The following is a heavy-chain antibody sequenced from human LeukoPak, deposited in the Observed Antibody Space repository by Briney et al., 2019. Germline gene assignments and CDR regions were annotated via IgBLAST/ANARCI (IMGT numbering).Heavy chain of an antibody. CDR3: ATPPHDYGDYYFDY. Sequence: GGSLRLSCAASGFTFSSYGMHWVRQVPGKGLEWVAFIRYDGSNKYYADSVKGRFTISRDNSKNTLYLQMNSLRVEDTAVYYCATPPHDYGDYYFDYWGQGTLVTVSS. CDR1: GFTFSSYG. J-gene: IGHJ4*02. V-gene: IGHV3-30*02. CDR2: IRYDGSNK. D-gene: IGHD4-17*01.